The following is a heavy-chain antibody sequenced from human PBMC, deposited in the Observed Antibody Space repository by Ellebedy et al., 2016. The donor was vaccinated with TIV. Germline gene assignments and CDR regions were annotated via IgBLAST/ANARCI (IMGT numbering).Heavy chain of an antibody. CDR3: ARERDIQLWPYNWFDP. CDR1: GYTFANYG. V-gene: IGHV1-18*04. CDR2: ISIYNGKT. Sequence: AASVKVSCKTSGYTFANYGITWVRRAPGRGLEWMGWISIYNGKTSYAQTLQGRATMTADKSTTTAYLELRSLRSDDTAVYFCARERDIQLWPYNWFDPWGQGTLVTVSP. D-gene: IGHD1-1*01. J-gene: IGHJ5*02.